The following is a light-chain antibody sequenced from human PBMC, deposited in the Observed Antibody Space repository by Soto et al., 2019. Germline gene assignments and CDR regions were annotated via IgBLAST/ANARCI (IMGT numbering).Light chain of an antibody. J-gene: IGKJ1*01. CDR2: GAS. Sequence: EIAVTQSPGTLSLSPGERATLSCRASQSVNSNYLAWYQQKPGQAPRLLFSGASSRATGIPDRFSGSGSGTVFTLTISRLEPEDFAIYYCQQYDSSPLTFGQGTKVEIK. CDR1: QSVNSNY. CDR3: QQYDSSPLT. V-gene: IGKV3-20*01.